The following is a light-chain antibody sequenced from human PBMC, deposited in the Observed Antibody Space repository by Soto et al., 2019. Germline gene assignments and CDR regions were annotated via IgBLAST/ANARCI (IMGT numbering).Light chain of an antibody. Sequence: QSALTQPASVSGSPGQSITISCTGISSGGYNFVSWYQHHPGKAPKLMIYEVYNRPSGISDRFSGSRSGNTASLTISGLQPEDEADYYYSSYTNRNTLLFGGGTKLTVL. CDR1: SSGGYNF. CDR3: SSYTNRNTLL. V-gene: IGLV2-14*01. CDR2: EVY. J-gene: IGLJ2*01.